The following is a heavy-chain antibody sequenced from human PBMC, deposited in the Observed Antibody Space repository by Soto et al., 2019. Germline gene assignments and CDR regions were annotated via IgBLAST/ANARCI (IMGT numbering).Heavy chain of an antibody. CDR1: GKTFMNHS. V-gene: IGHV5-51*01. CDR3: ARQGDMAATPADAFDI. CDR2: IYPGDSDA. D-gene: IGHD6-19*01. Sequence: GEFLKIYCKVSGKTFMNHSIAWVPPKPGKGLESLGIIYPGDSDARYSPSLAGQVTFSVDKSISTAYLHWSNLEASDSAMYYCARQGDMAATPADAFDIWGQGT. J-gene: IGHJ3*02.